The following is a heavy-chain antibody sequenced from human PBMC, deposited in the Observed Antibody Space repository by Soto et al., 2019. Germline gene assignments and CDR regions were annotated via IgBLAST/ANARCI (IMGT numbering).Heavy chain of an antibody. CDR1: GFTISSYA. CDR3: AKDAIPFNSRNDGFDV. V-gene: IGHV3-23*01. Sequence: GGSLRLSCAASGFTISSYAMSWVRQAPGKGLEWVSAISGSGGSTYYADSVKGRFTISRDNSKNTLYLQMNSLRAEDTAVYYCAKDAIPFNSRNDGFDVWGQGTTVTVSS. CDR2: ISGSGGST. D-gene: IGHD2-2*02. J-gene: IGHJ3*01.